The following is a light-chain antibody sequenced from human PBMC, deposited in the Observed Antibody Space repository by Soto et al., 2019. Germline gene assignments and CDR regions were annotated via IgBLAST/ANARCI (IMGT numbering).Light chain of an antibody. CDR2: AAS. V-gene: IGKV1-39*01. Sequence: DIQMTQSPSSLSASVGDRVTITCRASQSISSYVNWYQQKPGKAPRLLISAASTLQSGVPSRFSGGGSGTDFTLTIRSLQPEDFETYYCQQSFKTPLAFCQGTRLEIE. CDR3: QQSFKTPLA. J-gene: IGKJ5*01. CDR1: QSISSY.